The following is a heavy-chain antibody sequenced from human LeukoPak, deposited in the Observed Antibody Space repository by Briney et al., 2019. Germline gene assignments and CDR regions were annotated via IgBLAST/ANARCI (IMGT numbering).Heavy chain of an antibody. CDR2: IYYSGST. J-gene: IGHJ4*02. CDR3: ARDGYCGGDCYRSD. Sequence: SETLSLTCAVYGGSFSGYYWSWIRQPPGKGLEWIGYIYYSGSTNYNPSLKSRVTISVDTSKNQFSLKLSSVTAADTAVYYCARDGYCGGDCYRSDWGQGTLVTVSS. D-gene: IGHD2-21*02. CDR1: GGSFSGYY. V-gene: IGHV4-59*01.